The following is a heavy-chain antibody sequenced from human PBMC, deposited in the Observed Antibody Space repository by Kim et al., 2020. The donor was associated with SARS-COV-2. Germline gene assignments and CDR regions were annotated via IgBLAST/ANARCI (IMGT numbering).Heavy chain of an antibody. D-gene: IGHD1-26*01. J-gene: IGHJ4*02. V-gene: IGHV4-34*01. Sequence: SETLSLTCAVYGGSFSGYYWSWICQPPGKGLEWIGEINHSGSTNYNPSHKSRVTISLDTSKNQFSLKLSSVTAADPAVYYCARGQESGSYYNGCDYWGQGNLV. CDR2: INHSGST. CDR3: ARGQESGSYYNGCDY. CDR1: GGSFSGYY.